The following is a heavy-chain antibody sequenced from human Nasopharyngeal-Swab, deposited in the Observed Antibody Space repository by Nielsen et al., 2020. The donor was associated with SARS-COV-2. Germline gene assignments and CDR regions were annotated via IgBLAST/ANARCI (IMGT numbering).Heavy chain of an antibody. CDR1: GGSISSSSYY. CDR3: ARLVYYYDSSGYYYDY. J-gene: IGHJ4*02. CDR2: IYYSGST. V-gene: IGHV4-39*01. Sequence: SETLSLTCTVSGGSISSSSYYWGWIRQPPGKGLEWIGSIYYSGSTYYNPSLKSRVTISVDTSKNQFSLKLSSVTAADTAVYYCARLVYYYDSSGYYYDYWGQGTLATVSS. D-gene: IGHD3-22*01.